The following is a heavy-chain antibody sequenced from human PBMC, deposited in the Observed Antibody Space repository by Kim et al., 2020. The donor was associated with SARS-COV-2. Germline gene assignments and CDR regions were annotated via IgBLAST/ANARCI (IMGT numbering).Heavy chain of an antibody. D-gene: IGHD3-10*02. V-gene: IGHV3-74*01. J-gene: IGHJ6*02. CDR3: ARGMFSSGFDV. Sequence: GGSLRLSCAASGFSVSNYWINWVRHAPGKGLVWVSRISSDGRYTHYADSVKGRFTLSRDNAENTLFLQMNSLRAEDTAVYYCARGMFSSGFDVWGQGTTVPVSS. CDR1: GFSVSNYW. CDR2: ISSDGRYT.